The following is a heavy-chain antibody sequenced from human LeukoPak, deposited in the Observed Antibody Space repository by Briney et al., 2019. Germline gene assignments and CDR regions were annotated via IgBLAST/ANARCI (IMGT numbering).Heavy chain of an antibody. CDR2: IRYDGSNK. Sequence: GGSLRLSCAASGFTFSSYGMHWVRQAPGKGLEWVAFIRYDGSNKYYADSVKGRFTISRDNSKNTLYLQMNSLRAEDTAVYYCAKDSPITIFGVVIIDVFDPWGQGTLVTVSS. V-gene: IGHV3-30*02. CDR1: GFTFSSYG. J-gene: IGHJ5*02. CDR3: AKDSPITIFGVVIIDVFDP. D-gene: IGHD3-3*01.